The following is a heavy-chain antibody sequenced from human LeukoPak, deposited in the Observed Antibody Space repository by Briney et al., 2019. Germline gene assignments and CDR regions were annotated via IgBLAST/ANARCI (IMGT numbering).Heavy chain of an antibody. V-gene: IGHV4-4*02. D-gene: IGHD3-22*01. J-gene: IGHJ4*02. Sequence: SETLSLACAVSGGSISSSNWWSWVRQPPGKGLEWIGEIYHSGSTNYNPSLKSRVTISVDKSKNQFSLKLSSVTAADTAVYYCARDRDSSGYYHFDYWGQGTLVTVSS. CDR2: IYHSGST. CDR3: ARDRDSSGYYHFDY. CDR1: GGSISSSNW.